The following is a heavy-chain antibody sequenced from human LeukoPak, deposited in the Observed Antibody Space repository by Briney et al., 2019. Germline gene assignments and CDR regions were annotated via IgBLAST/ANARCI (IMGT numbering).Heavy chain of an antibody. CDR3: ARATRPYFDY. D-gene: IGHD1/OR15-1a*01. J-gene: IGHJ4*02. CDR2: INSDGSGI. CDR1: GFTFSSYW. V-gene: IGHV3-74*01. Sequence: PGGSLRLSCAASGFTFSSYWMHWVRQAPGKGLEWVSRINSDGSGITYADSVKGRFTISRDNSKTTAYLQMNSLRAEDTAVYYCARATRPYFDYWGQGSLVTVSS.